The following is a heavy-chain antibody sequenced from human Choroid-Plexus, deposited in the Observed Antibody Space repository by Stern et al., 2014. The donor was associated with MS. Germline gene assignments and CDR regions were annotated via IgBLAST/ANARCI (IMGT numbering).Heavy chain of an antibody. D-gene: IGHD2/OR15-2a*01. CDR1: GFTLGSCA. V-gene: IGHV3-30*18. CDR3: AKDRQYLTYFFDH. J-gene: IGHJ5*02. CDR2: VSYDGSNK. Sequence: MQLVESGGGVVQPGRPLRLSCVASGFTLGSCAMHWVRQAPGKGLEWVAGVSYDGSNKYYADSVKGRFTISRDNSQNTLYMQMSSLRTEDTAVYYCAKDRQYLTYFFDHWGQGSLVTVSS.